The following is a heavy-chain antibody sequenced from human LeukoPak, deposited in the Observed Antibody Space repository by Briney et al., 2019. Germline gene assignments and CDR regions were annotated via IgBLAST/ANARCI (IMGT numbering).Heavy chain of an antibody. V-gene: IGHV1-18*01. Sequence: GASVKVSCKASGYAFTSYGISWVRQAPGQGLEWMGWISAYNGNTNYAQKLQGRVTMTTDTSTSTAYMELRSLRSDDTAVYYCARTTEAHSWRTRYYDYYVDVWGKGTTVTVSS. CDR3: ARTTEAHSWRTRYYDYYVDV. CDR2: ISAYNGNT. D-gene: IGHD6-13*01. J-gene: IGHJ6*03. CDR1: GYAFTSYG.